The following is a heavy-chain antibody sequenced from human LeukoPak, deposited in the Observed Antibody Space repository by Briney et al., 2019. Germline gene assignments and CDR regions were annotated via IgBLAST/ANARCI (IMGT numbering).Heavy chain of an antibody. V-gene: IGHV3-23*01. CDR2: ITNSGGTT. D-gene: IGHD3-16*01. CDR1: GFTFGSYA. J-gene: IGHJ4*02. CDR3: AKDPPHVSWLFDY. Sequence: PGGSLRLSCAASGFTFGSYAMSWVRQAPGKGLEWVSAITNSGGTTYYADSVKGRFTISRDNSKNTLYLQMNSLRAEDTAVYYCAKDPPHVSWLFDYWGQGTLVTVSS.